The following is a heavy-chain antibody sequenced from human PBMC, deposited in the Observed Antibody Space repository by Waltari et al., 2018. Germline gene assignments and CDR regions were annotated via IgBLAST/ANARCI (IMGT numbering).Heavy chain of an antibody. CDR2: FSRVGGTT. D-gene: IGHD2-15*01. CDR1: GFTFSSFS. Sequence: EVQMVESGGGLVQPGGSLGLSCAASGFTFSSFSMHWVRQAPGKGLEDVSAFSRVGGTTYYANSVKGRFTISRDNAKNSLYLQMNSLRAEDTAVYYWASVRGGGLIDYWGQGTLVTVSS. J-gene: IGHJ4*02. CDR3: ASVRGGGLIDY. V-gene: IGHV3-64*01.